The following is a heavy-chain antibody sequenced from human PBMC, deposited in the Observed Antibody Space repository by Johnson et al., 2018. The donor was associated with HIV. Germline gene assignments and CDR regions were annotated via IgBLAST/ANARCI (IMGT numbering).Heavy chain of an antibody. CDR2: IRGGGGGSP. CDR1: GFTFSNYA. Sequence: VQLVESGGGLVQPGGSLRVSCATSGFTFSNYAMNWVRQAPGKALELVSAIRGGGGGSPHYPDSVKGRFTISRDNSKTTLYPQTNSLRAEDSAVYYCAKGRIAVPDAFDIWGQGTMVTVSS. J-gene: IGHJ3*02. V-gene: IGHV3-23*04. D-gene: IGHD6-19*01. CDR3: AKGRIAVPDAFDI.